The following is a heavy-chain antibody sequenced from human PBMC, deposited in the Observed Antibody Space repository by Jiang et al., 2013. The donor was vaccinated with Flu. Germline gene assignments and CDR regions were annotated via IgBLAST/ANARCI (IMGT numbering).Heavy chain of an antibody. Sequence: VQLLESGGGVVQPGRSPRLSCAASGFTFSSYGMHWVRQAPGKGLEWVAVIWYDGSNKYYADSVKGRFTISRDNSKNTLYLQMNSLRAEDTAVYYCARAYSYGKVSAFDIWGQGTMVTVSS. CDR1: GFTFSSYG. D-gene: IGHD5-18*01. CDR2: IWYDGSNK. V-gene: IGHV3-33*01. CDR3: ARAYSYGKVSAFDI. J-gene: IGHJ3*02.